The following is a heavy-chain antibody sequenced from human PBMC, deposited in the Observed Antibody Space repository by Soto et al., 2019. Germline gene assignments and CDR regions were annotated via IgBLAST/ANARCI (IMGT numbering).Heavy chain of an antibody. CDR2: ISYDGSNK. Sequence: PGGSLRLSCAASGFTFSSYAMHWVRQAPGKGLEWVAVISYDGSNKYYADSVKGRFTISRDNSKNTLYLQMNSLRAEDTAVYYCGYSSSSWAHYYYGMDVWGQGTTVTVSS. CDR1: GFTFSSYA. J-gene: IGHJ6*02. V-gene: IGHV3-30-3*01. D-gene: IGHD6-6*01. CDR3: GYSSSSWAHYYYGMDV.